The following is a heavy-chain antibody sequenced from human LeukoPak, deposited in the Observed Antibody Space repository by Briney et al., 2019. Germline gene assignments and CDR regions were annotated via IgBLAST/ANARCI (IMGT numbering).Heavy chain of an antibody. D-gene: IGHD5-24*01. V-gene: IGHV1-18*01. CDR1: GYTFTNYG. CDR3: GRVDMAASKDY. J-gene: IGHJ4*02. CDR2: ISAYNGDP. Sequence: ASVKVSCKTSGYTFTNYGVTWVRQAPGQGLEWMGWISAYNGDPKYAQKLQGRVTMTTDTPTSTGYMELRSLTFDDTAIYYCGRVDMAASKDYWGQGTLVTVSS.